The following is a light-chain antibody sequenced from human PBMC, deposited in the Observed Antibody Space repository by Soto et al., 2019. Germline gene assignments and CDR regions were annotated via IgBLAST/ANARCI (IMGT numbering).Light chain of an antibody. V-gene: IGLV1-36*01. Sequence: QSVLTQPPSVSDAPRQRVTISCSGSSSNIGNNAVNWYQQLPGKAPKLLIYYDDLLPSGVSDRFSGSKSGTSASLAISGLQSEDEADYYCAAWDDSLNGYVFGTVTKVTVL. CDR3: AAWDDSLNGYV. CDR1: SSNIGNNA. CDR2: YDD. J-gene: IGLJ1*01.